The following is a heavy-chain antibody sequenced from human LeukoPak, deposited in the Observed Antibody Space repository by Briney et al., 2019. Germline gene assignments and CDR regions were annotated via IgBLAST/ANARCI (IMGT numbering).Heavy chain of an antibody. D-gene: IGHD6-13*01. V-gene: IGHV3-7*01. CDR2: IKQDGSDK. Sequence: GGSLRLSCEVSGFTFSSYWMNWVRQAPGKGLEWVANIKQDGSDKYYVDSVKGRFTISRDNAKNSLYLQMNSLRAEDTAVYYCAIIPRAAAGPSARSPFHCWGQGTLVTVSS. CDR1: GFTFSSYW. CDR3: AIIPRAAAGPSARSPFHC. J-gene: IGHJ4*02.